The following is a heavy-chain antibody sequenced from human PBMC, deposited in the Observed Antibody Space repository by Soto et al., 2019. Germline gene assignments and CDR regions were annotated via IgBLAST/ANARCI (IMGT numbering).Heavy chain of an antibody. V-gene: IGHV3-74*01. Sequence: EVQLVESGGGLVQPGGSLRLSCAASGFTFSNFWMNWVRQAPGKGLVWVSRIYSAGRGPIYADSVKGRFTISRDNAKSTLTLQMNSLRGEDTAVYYCSTLNSFGSDYWGRGTLVTVSS. J-gene: IGHJ4*02. CDR3: STLNSFGSDY. CDR2: IYSAGRGP. CDR1: GFTFSNFW. D-gene: IGHD5-18*01.